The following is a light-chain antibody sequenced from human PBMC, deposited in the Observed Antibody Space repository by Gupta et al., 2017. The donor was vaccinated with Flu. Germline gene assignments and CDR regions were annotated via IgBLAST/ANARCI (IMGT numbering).Light chain of an antibody. CDR2: LGS. J-gene: IGKJ1*01. Sequence: DPVLTQSPLSLPVTPGEPASISCRSRQSLLHSKGYNYLEWYLPTPGQSPQRRSYLGSNRASGVPDRVSGSGSGAECTLKIRRVGAEDGGVEECMNALQTHPMFGQGTKVEIK. CDR3: MNALQTHPM. V-gene: IGKV2-28*01. CDR1: QSLLHSKGYNY.